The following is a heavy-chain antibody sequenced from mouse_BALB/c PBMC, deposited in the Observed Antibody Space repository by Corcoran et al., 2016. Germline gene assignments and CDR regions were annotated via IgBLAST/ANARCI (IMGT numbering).Heavy chain of an antibody. D-gene: IGHD2-3*01. V-gene: IGHV9-1*02. J-gene: IGHJ2*01. CDR2: INTYTGEP. CDR3: ARWLLHYFDY. Sequence: QIQLVQSGPELKKPGETVKISCKASGYTFTNYGMNWVKQAPGKGLKWMGWINTYTGEPTYADDFKGRFAFSLETSASTAYLQINNLKNEDMATYFCARWLLHYFDYWGQGTTLTVSS. CDR1: GYTFTNYG.